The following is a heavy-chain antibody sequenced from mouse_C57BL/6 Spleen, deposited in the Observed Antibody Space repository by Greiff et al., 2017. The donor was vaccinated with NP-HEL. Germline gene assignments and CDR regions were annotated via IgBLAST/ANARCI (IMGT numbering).Heavy chain of an antibody. Sequence: EVQLQQSVAELVRPGASVKLSCTASGFNFKNTYMHWVKQRPEQGLEWIGRIDPANGNTKYAPKFQGKATITADTSSNTAYLQLSSLTSEDTAIYYCSRQRGGYAMDYWGQGTSVTVSS. V-gene: IGHV14-3*01. CDR1: GFNFKNTY. CDR3: SRQRGGYAMDY. J-gene: IGHJ4*01. CDR2: IDPANGNT.